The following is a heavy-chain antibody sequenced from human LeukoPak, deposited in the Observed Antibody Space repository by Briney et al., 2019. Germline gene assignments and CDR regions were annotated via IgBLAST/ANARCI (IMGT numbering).Heavy chain of an antibody. J-gene: IGHJ4*02. V-gene: IGHV1-18*01. CDR3: ATIYSGSYLSPFDY. Sequence: ASVKVSCKASGYTFTSYGISWVRQAPGQGLEWMGWISAYNGNTNYAQKLQGRVTMTTDTSTSTAYMELRSLRSDDTAVYYCATIYSGSYLSPFDYWGQGTLVTVSS. CDR2: ISAYNGNT. D-gene: IGHD1-26*01. CDR1: GYTFTSYG.